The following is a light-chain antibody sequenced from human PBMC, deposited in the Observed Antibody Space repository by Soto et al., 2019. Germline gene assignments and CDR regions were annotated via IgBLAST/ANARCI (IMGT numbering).Light chain of an antibody. V-gene: IGKV3-20*01. CDR3: QQYGSLPFT. CDR2: GAS. CDR1: QSITSSQ. J-gene: IGKJ4*01. Sequence: EIVLTQSPGTLSLSPGERATLSCRASQSITSSQLAWYQHIPCQAPRLLTYGASSRASGIPDRFSGSGSGTDFTLTISRLGSEDFAVYYCQQYGSLPFTFGGGTKVEIK.